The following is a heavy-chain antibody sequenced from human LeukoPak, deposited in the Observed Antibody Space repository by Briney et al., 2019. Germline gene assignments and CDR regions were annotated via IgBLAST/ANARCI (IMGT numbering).Heavy chain of an antibody. CDR3: ARDIGEYYFDY. CDR2: IYSGGST. V-gene: IGHV3-66*01. J-gene: IGHJ4*02. CDR1: GFTVSSNY. D-gene: IGHD1-26*01. Sequence: GGSLRLSCAASGFTVSSNYMSWVRQAPGKGPEWVSVIYSGGSTYYADSVKGRFTISRDNSKNTLYLQMNSLRAEDTAVYYCARDIGEYYFDYWGQGTLVTVSS.